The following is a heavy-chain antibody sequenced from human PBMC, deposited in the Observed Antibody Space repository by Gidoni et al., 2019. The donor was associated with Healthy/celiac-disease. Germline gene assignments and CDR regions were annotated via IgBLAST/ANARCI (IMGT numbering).Heavy chain of an antibody. V-gene: IGHV3-23*01. CDR2: ISGSGGST. D-gene: IGHD5-18*01. CDR3: AKSCVQLWLRNFDY. CDR1: GFPLSSYA. J-gene: IGHJ4*02. Sequence: EVELLESGGGLVQTGGSVSLACAAPGFPLSSYAMSWVRQATGKGRAWFSAISGSGGSTYYADAVKGRFTISRDNSKNTLYLQMNSLRAEDTAVYYCAKSCVQLWLRNFDYWGQGTLVTVSS.